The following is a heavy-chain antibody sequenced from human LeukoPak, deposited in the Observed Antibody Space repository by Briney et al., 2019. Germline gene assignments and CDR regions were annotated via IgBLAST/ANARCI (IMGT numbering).Heavy chain of an antibody. CDR1: GFTFSSYA. D-gene: IGHD6-13*01. Sequence: GGSLRLSCAASGFTFSSYAMHWVRQAPGKGLEWVAVISYDGSNKYYADSVKGRFTISRDNSKNTLYLQMNSLRGEDTAVYYCARDWSTYSSSWYGGFDYWGQGTLVTVSS. J-gene: IGHJ4*02. CDR2: ISYDGSNK. V-gene: IGHV3-30*04. CDR3: ARDWSTYSSSWYGGFDY.